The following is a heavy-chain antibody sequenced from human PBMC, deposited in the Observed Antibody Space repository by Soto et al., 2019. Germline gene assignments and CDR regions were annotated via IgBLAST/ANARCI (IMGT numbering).Heavy chain of an antibody. V-gene: IGHV3-23*01. CDR2: ISGSGGST. D-gene: IGHD3-22*01. CDR3: AKDQIAVVTLYYGMDV. Sequence: GLEWVSAISGSGGSTYYADSVKGRXTISRDNSKNTXXLXMXSXRAEDTAVYFCAKDQIAVVTLYYGMDVWGQGTTVTVSS. J-gene: IGHJ6*02.